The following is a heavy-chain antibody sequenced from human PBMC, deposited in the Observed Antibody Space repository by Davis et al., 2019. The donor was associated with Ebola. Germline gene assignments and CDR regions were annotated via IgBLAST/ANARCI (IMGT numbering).Heavy chain of an antibody. CDR1: GFTFSSYG. CDR2: IWYDGSNK. J-gene: IGHJ4*02. V-gene: IGHV3-33*01. CDR3: ARDPGITMVQGAADY. Sequence: PGGSLRLSCAASGFTFSSYGMHWVRQAPGKGLEWVAVIWYDGSNKYYADSVKGRFTISRDNSKNTLYLQMNSLRAEDTAVYYCARDPGITMVQGAADYWGQGTLVTVSS. D-gene: IGHD3-10*01.